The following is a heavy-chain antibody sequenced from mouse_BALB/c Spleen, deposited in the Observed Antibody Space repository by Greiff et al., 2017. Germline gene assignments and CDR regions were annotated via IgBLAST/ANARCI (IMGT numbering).Heavy chain of an antibody. CDR1: GYTFTSYW. CDR2: IYPGDGDT. V-gene: IGHV1-87*01. Sequence: QVQLQQSGAELARPGASVKLSCKASGYTFTSYWMQWVKQRPGQGLEWIGAIYPGDGDTRYTQKFKGKATLTADKSSSTAYMQLSSLASEDSAVYYCARSGYGNYVGYAMDYWGQGTSVTVSS. CDR3: ARSGYGNYVGYAMDY. J-gene: IGHJ4*01. D-gene: IGHD2-10*02.